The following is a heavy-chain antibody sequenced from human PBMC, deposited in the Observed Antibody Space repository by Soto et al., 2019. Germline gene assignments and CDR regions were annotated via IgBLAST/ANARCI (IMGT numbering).Heavy chain of an antibody. V-gene: IGHV4-4*02. CDR2: IYHSGST. J-gene: IGHJ6*02. CDR1: GGSISSSNW. Sequence: SDTLSLTCAVSGGSISSSNWWSWVRQPPGKGLEWIGEIYHSGSTNYNPSLKSRVTISVDKSKNQFSLKLSSVTAADTAVYYCARDPYYDILTGYYDYYYYGMDVWGQGTTVTVSS. D-gene: IGHD3-9*01. CDR3: ARDPYYDILTGYYDYYYYGMDV.